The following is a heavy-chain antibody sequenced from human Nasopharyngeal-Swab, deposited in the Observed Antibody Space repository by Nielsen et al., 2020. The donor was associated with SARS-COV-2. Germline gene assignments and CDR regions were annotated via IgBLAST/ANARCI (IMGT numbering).Heavy chain of an antibody. Sequence: GESLKISCAASGFNFSDHSMNWVRQAPGQGLEWVSYISGSGSTLYYADSVKGRITVSRDNAKSSVYLQMSSLRDEDTAVYYCTRGDGALTYFDYWGQGTLVSVSS. V-gene: IGHV3-48*02. CDR1: GFNFSDHS. D-gene: IGHD4-17*01. CDR3: TRGDGALTYFDY. J-gene: IGHJ4*02. CDR2: ISGSGSTL.